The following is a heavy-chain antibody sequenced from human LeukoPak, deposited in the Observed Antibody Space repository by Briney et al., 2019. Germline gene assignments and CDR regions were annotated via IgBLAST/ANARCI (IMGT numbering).Heavy chain of an antibody. J-gene: IGHJ6*03. CDR2: LGGTNGYT. Sequence: PGAALRLSCAASGFTFSNYAMSWVRQPPGKGLEWVSSLGGTNGYTYYADSVKGRFTISRDNSKNTLYLQMNSLRAEDTAVYYCAKDQDSYYYYYYMDVWGKGTTVTVSS. V-gene: IGHV3-23*01. CDR1: GFTFSNYA. D-gene: IGHD3/OR15-3a*01. CDR3: AKDQDSYYYYYYMDV.